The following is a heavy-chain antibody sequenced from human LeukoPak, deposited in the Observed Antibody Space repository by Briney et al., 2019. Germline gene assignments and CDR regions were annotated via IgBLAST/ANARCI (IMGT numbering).Heavy chain of an antibody. CDR3: ASQLGGTTFH. D-gene: IGHD1-1*01. V-gene: IGHV4-59*01. Sequence: SETLSLTCTVSGVSISSYFWSWIRQPPGKGLEWIGYVYYNGITNYNPSLKSRVSISLDTSKSQFSLKLNSVTAEDTAVYYCASQLGGTTFHWGRGTPVTVSS. CDR2: VYYNGIT. J-gene: IGHJ4*02. CDR1: GVSISSYF.